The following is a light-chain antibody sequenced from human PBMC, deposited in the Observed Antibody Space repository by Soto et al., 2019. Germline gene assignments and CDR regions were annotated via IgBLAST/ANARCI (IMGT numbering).Light chain of an antibody. Sequence: EIGLTQSPATLSLSPGKRAALSCRASQSVSSYLAWYQQKPGQAPRLLIYDASKRAPGIPARFTGSGSGTDFTLTISSLEPEDFAVYFCQQRSNWPSTFGGGTKVEI. V-gene: IGKV3-11*01. CDR2: DAS. J-gene: IGKJ4*01. CDR3: QQRSNWPST. CDR1: QSVSSY.